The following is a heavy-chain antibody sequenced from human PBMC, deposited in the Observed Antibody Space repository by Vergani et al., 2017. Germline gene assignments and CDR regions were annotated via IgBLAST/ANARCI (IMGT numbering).Heavy chain of an antibody. CDR3: ARLGRAYDFWSGYPPYFDY. J-gene: IGHJ4*02. CDR1: GYSFTSYW. Sequence: EVQLVQSGAEVKKPGESLKISCKGSGYSFTSYWIGWVRQMPGKGLEWMGIIYPGDSDTRYSPSFQGQVTISADTSISTAYLQWSSLKASDTAMYYCARLGRAYDFWSGYPPYFDYWGQGTLVTVSS. CDR2: IYPGDSDT. D-gene: IGHD3-3*01. V-gene: IGHV5-51*03.